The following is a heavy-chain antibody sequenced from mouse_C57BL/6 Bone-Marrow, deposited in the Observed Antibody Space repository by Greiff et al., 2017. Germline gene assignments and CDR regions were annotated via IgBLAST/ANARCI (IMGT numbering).Heavy chain of an antibody. Sequence: QVQLQQPGAELVKPGASVKMSCKASGYTFTSYWITWVKQRPGQGLEWIGDIYPGSGSTNCNEKFKGKATLTVDTSSSTAYMQLSSLTSEDSAVYYCARGPLAYYAMDYWGQGTSVTVSS. V-gene: IGHV1-55*01. CDR1: GYTFTSYW. J-gene: IGHJ4*01. CDR3: ARGPLAYYAMDY. CDR2: IYPGSGST.